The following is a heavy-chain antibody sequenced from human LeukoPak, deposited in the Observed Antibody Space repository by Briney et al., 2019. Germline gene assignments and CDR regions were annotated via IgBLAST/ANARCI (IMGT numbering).Heavy chain of an antibody. V-gene: IGHV4-39*01. D-gene: IGHD3-22*01. CDR1: GGSFSSSSYY. CDR3: ARLDSSGRSIDDY. J-gene: IGHJ4*02. CDR2: IFYTGNT. Sequence: SETLSLTCTVSGGSFSSSSYYWGWIRQPPGKGLEWIGSIFYTGNTYYNPSLKSRVTISVDTSKNQFSLKLNSVTAADTAVFYCARLDSSGRSIDDYWGQGTLVTVSS.